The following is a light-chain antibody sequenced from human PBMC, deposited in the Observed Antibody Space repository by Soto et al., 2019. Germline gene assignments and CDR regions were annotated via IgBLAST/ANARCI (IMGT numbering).Light chain of an antibody. V-gene: IGKV3-20*01. CDR2: GAS. CDR3: QQYGGSAT. CDR1: QSVSSSY. J-gene: IGKJ1*01. Sequence: EIVLTQSPGTLSLSPGERATLSCRASQSVSSSYLAWYQQKPGQAPRLLIYGASSRATGLPDRISGSGSGTDFTLTVSRLEPEDFAVYYCQQYGGSATFGQGTKVEIK.